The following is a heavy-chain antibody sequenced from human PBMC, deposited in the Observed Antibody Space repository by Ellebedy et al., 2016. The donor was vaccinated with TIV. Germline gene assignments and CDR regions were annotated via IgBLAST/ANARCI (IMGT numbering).Heavy chain of an antibody. CDR1: GYTFSSFG. J-gene: IGHJ4*02. D-gene: IGHD3-16*01. Sequence: ASVKVSCKASGYTFSSFGITWVRQAPGQRLEWLGWISVYNGNTNYAQKFQGRVTMTTNPSTNTGYMEMSSLRSDATAGYYWARVIGHRDCDGGTCSPPPPLDYWGQGTLVTVSS. V-gene: IGHV1-18*04. CDR3: ARVIGHRDCDGGTCSPPPPLDY. CDR2: ISVYNGNT.